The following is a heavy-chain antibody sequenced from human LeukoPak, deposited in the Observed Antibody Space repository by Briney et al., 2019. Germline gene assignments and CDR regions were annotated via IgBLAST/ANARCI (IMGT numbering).Heavy chain of an antibody. J-gene: IGHJ5*02. D-gene: IGHD6-19*01. CDR1: GGSISSYY. Sequence: SETLSLTCTVSGGSISSYYWSWIRQPAGKGLEWIGRIYTSGSTNYNPSLKSRVTMSVDTSKNQFSLKLSSVTAADTAVYYCARVYSSGWYVGWFDPWGQGTLVTVSS. CDR2: IYTSGST. CDR3: ARVYSSGWYVGWFDP. V-gene: IGHV4-4*07.